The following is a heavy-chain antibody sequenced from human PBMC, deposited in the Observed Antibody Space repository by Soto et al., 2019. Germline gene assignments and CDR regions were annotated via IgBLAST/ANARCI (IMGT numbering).Heavy chain of an antibody. Sequence: PSETLSLTCAVSGGSISSGGYSWSWIRQPPGKGLEWIGYIYHSGSTYYNPSLKSRVTISVDTSKNQFSLKLSSVTAADTAVYYCAVGYCSGGSCYPFDPWGQGTLVTVSS. CDR3: AVGYCSGGSCYPFDP. J-gene: IGHJ5*02. CDR1: GGSISSGGYS. V-gene: IGHV4-30-2*05. D-gene: IGHD2-15*01. CDR2: IYHSGST.